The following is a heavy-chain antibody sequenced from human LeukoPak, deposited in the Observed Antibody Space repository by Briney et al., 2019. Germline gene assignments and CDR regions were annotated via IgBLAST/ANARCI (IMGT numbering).Heavy chain of an antibody. CDR2: ISGSGGST. Sequence: GGSLRLSCAASGFTFSSYAMSWVRQAPVKGLEWVSAISGSGGSTYYADSVKGRFTISRDNSKNTLYLQMNSLRAEDTAVYYCAKDEIEYSSSSYYFDYWGQGTLVTVSS. CDR1: GFTFSSYA. J-gene: IGHJ4*02. D-gene: IGHD6-6*01. V-gene: IGHV3-23*01. CDR3: AKDEIEYSSSSYYFDY.